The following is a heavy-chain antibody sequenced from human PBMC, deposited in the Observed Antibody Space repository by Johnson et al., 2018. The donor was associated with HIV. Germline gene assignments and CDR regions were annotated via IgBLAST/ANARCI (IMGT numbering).Heavy chain of an antibody. V-gene: IGHV3-11*04. CDR3: ARGLTGEQVDI. CDR1: GFTFSDYY. CDR2: ISSSGDTT. Sequence: QVQLVESGGGVVKPGGSLRLSCAASGFTFSDYYMSWIRQAPGKGLEWISYISSSGDTTYYADSVKGRFTISRDNSKNTLYLQMNSLRAEDTAVYYCARGLTGEQVDIWGQGTMVTVSS. D-gene: IGHD3-16*01. J-gene: IGHJ3*02.